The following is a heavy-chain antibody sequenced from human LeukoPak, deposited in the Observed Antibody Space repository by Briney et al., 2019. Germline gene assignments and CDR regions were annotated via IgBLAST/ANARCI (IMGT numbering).Heavy chain of an antibody. D-gene: IGHD6-13*01. CDR3: AKVMYSTDSCMDV. Sequence: GGSLRLSCAASGFTFSGFWMHWVRQAPGKGLVWVSRINSDGNSVDYADSVKGRFTISRDNSKNTLYLQMNSLRAEDTAVYYCAKVMYSTDSCMDVWGKGTTVTVSS. CDR1: GFTFSGFW. CDR2: INSDGNSV. V-gene: IGHV3-74*01. J-gene: IGHJ6*03.